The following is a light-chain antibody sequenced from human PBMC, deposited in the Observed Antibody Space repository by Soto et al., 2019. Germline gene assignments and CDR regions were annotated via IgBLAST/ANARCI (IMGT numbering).Light chain of an antibody. V-gene: IGLV1-51*01. Sequence: QSVLTQPPSVSAAPGQGVTISCSGTGSNIGNNYVSWYQQLPGTATELHIYYDNKRPSGIPDRFSGSKSGTSATLGITGLQTGDEANYYCGTWDSSLSAGGVFGGGTKLTVL. J-gene: IGLJ2*01. CDR2: YDN. CDR3: GTWDSSLSAGGV. CDR1: GSNIGNNY.